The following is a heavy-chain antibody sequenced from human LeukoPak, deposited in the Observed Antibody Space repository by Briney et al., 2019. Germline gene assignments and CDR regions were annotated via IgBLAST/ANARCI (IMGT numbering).Heavy chain of an antibody. CDR2: IYYSGST. J-gene: IGHJ6*03. V-gene: IGHV4-59*12. Sequence: SSETLSLTCTVSGGSISSYYWSWIRQPPGKGLEWIGYIYYSGSTNYNPSLKSRVTISVDTSKNQFSLKLSSVTAADTAVYYCARRKGSYGYGRYYYYYYMDVWGKGTTVTVSS. CDR1: GGSISSYY. D-gene: IGHD5-18*01. CDR3: ARRKGSYGYGRYYYYYYMDV.